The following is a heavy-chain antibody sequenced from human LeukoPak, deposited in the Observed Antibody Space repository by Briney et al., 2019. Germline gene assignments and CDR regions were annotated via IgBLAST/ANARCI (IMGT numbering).Heavy chain of an antibody. Sequence: GGSLRLSCAASGFTFSNFGMHWVRQAPGKGLEWVALIRYDGSNKYYADSVKGRFTISRDNSKNTLYLQMNSLRAEDTAVYYCAKDRGGGSRLPYYFDYWGQGTLVTVSS. J-gene: IGHJ4*02. V-gene: IGHV3-30*02. CDR1: GFTFSNFG. D-gene: IGHD2-15*01. CDR2: IRYDGSNK. CDR3: AKDRGGGSRLPYYFDY.